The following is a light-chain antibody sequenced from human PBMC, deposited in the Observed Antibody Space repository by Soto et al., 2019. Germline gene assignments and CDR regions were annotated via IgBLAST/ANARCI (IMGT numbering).Light chain of an antibody. Sequence: DIVMTQSPDSLAVPLGERATMNCNGMRMVLYKSNNKNHLAWYQQKPGQPPQLIIYWASTRESGVPERFSGSGSGTDFTLTISSLEAEDVAFYWCQQYFDVPFTFGGGTKVDI. CDR1: RMVLYKSNNKNH. CDR3: QQYFDVPFT. CDR2: WAS. J-gene: IGKJ4*01. V-gene: IGKV4-1*01.